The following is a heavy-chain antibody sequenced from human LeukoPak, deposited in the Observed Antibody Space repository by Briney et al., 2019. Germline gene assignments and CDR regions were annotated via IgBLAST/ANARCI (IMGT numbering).Heavy chain of an antibody. J-gene: IGHJ5*02. V-gene: IGHV3-23*01. CDR3: AKDPTYYYDSEFDP. Sequence: GGSLRLSCAASGFTFSSYAMSWVRQAPGKGLEWVSAISGSGGSTYYADSVEGRFTISRDNSKNTLYLQMNSLRAEDTAVYYCAKDPTYYYDSEFDPWGQGTLVTVSS. D-gene: IGHD3-22*01. CDR1: GFTFSSYA. CDR2: ISGSGGST.